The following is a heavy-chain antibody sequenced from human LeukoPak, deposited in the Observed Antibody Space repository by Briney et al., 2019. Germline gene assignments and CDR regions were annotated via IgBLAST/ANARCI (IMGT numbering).Heavy chain of an antibody. CDR1: GFTFSSYG. Sequence: PGRSLRLSCAASGFTFSSYGMHWVRQAPGKGLEWVAVISYDGSNKYYADSVKGRFTISRDNSKNTLYLQMNSLRAEDTAVYYCAKDRLVGATLTPGFDYWGQGTLVTVSS. CDR2: ISYDGSNK. D-gene: IGHD1-26*01. CDR3: AKDRLVGATLTPGFDY. V-gene: IGHV3-30*18. J-gene: IGHJ4*02.